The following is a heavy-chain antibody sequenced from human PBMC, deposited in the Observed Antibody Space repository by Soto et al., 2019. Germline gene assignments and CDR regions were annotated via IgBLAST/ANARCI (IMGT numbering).Heavy chain of an antibody. CDR1: GGSISSGGYS. Sequence: QLQLQESGSGLVKPSQTLSLTCAVSGGSISSGGYSWSWIRQPPGKGLEWIGYIFHGGSTYYNPSLKSRLTISRDRSRNQFSLNLSSVTGADTAVYYCAGGAGGYVWCFDLWGRGTLVTVSS. CDR2: IFHGGST. V-gene: IGHV4-30-2*01. CDR3: AGGAGGYVWCFDL. D-gene: IGHD5-12*01. J-gene: IGHJ2*01.